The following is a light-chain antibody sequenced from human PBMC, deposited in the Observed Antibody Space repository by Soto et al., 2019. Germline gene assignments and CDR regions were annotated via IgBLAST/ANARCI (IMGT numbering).Light chain of an antibody. CDR3: RSYTSRVTLV. Sequence: QSALTQPASVSGSPGQSITISCTGTNSDVGFYAYVSWYQQHPGEAPKLIIYDVSKRPSGVSARFSGSKSENTASLTISGLQAEDEADYYCRSYTSRVTLVFGGGTQLTVL. J-gene: IGLJ2*01. V-gene: IGLV2-14*01. CDR2: DVS. CDR1: NSDVGFYAY.